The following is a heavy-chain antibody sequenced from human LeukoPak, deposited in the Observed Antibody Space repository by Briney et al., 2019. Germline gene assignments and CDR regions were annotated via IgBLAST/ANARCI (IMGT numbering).Heavy chain of an antibody. Sequence: GASVKVSCKASGYTFTGYYMHWVRQAPGQGLEWMGWINPNSGGTNYAQKFQGRVTMTRDTSISTAYMELSRLRSDDTAVYYCASSISDYYGSGWKSYYYMDVWGKGTTVTISS. J-gene: IGHJ6*03. V-gene: IGHV1-2*02. CDR3: ASSISDYYGSGWKSYYYMDV. CDR1: GYTFTGYY. D-gene: IGHD3-10*01. CDR2: INPNSGGT.